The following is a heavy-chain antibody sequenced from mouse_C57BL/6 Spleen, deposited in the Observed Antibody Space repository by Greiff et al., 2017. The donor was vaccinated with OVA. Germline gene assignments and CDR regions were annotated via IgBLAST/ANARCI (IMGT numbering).Heavy chain of an antibody. V-gene: IGHV1-26*01. D-gene: IGHD2-1*01. CDR3: ARGGNIYAMDY. CDR1: GYTFTDYY. CDR2: INPNNGGT. Sequence: VQLQQSGPELVKPGASVKISCKASGYTFTDYYMNWVKQSHGKSLEWIGDINPNNGGTSYNQKFKGKATLTVDKSSSTAYMELRSLTSEDSAVYYCARGGNIYAMDYWGQGTSVTVSS. J-gene: IGHJ4*01.